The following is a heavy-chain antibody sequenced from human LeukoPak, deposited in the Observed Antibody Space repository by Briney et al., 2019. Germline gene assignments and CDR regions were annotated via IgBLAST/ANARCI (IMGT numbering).Heavy chain of an antibody. J-gene: IGHJ4*02. CDR3: AREGNNWNDPFDY. D-gene: IGHD1-20*01. V-gene: IGHV4-59*01. CDR1: GGSISSYY. Sequence: SETLSLTCTVSGGSISSYYWSWIRQPPGKGLEWIGYIYYSGSTNYNPSLKSRVTISVDTSKNQFSLKLSSVTAADTAVYYCAREGNNWNDPFDYWGQGTLVTVSS. CDR2: IYYSGST.